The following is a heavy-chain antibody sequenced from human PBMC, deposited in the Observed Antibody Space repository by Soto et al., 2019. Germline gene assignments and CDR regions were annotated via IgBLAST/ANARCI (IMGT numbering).Heavy chain of an antibody. V-gene: IGHV1-18*01. CDR3: ARDKAPQYYDFWSGYPTRDY. J-gene: IGHJ4*02. CDR1: GYTFTSYG. D-gene: IGHD3-3*01. Sequence: ASVKFSCKASGYTFTSYGISWVRQAPGQGLEWMGWISAYNGNTNYAQKLQGRVTMTTDTSTSTAYMELRSLRSDDTAVYYCARDKAPQYYDFWSGYPTRDYWGQGTLVTVSS. CDR2: ISAYNGNT.